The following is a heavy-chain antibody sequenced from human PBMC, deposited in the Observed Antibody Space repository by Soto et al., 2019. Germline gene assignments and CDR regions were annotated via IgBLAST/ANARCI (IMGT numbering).Heavy chain of an antibody. D-gene: IGHD6-13*01. CDR3: ESDQQDDYGMEV. J-gene: IGHJ6*02. CDR2: IYYSGST. Sequence: SETLSLTCTVSGGSISSYYWSWIRQPPGKGLEWIGYIYYSGSTTYPPSLKSRVTISVDTSKNPFSLKLSSVTAADTALYHCESDQQDDYGMEVWGQGTTVTVS. V-gene: IGHV4-59*01. CDR1: GGSISSYY.